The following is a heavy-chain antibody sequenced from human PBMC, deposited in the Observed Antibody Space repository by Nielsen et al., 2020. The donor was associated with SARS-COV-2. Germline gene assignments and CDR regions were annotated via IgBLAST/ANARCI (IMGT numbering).Heavy chain of an antibody. Sequence: WIRQPPGKGLEWIGEINHSGSTNYNPSLKSRVTISADTSKNQFSLKLSSVTAADTAVYYCARGRSYYYDSSGYYGTGLGYFQHWGQGTLVTVSS. D-gene: IGHD3-22*01. CDR3: ARGRSYYYDSSGYYGTGLGYFQH. V-gene: IGHV4-34*01. CDR2: INHSGST. J-gene: IGHJ1*01.